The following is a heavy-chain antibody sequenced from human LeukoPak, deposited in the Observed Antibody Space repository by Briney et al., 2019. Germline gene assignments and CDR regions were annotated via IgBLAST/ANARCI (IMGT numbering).Heavy chain of an antibody. D-gene: IGHD3-9*01. CDR2: IGGSGDST. V-gene: IGHV3-23*01. CDR1: GFTFSISV. Sequence: PGGSLRLSCAASGFTFSISVMGWVRQPPGKGLEWVSAIGGSGDSTYYADSVTGRFTISRDNSKNTLYLQMNSLRAEDTALYYCAKLPTGYPNWFDPWGQGTLVTVSS. CDR3: AKLPTGYPNWFDP. J-gene: IGHJ5*02.